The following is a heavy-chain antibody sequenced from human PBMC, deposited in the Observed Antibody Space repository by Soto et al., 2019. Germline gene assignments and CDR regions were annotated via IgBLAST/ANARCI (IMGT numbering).Heavy chain of an antibody. CDR2: IYYTGST. V-gene: IGHV4-61*01. D-gene: IGHD4-17*01. J-gene: IGHJ4*02. CDR1: GGSVSSGNYY. Sequence: PSETLALTCTVPGGSVSSGNYYWSWIRQPPGKGLEWIGYIYYTGSTKYNPSLQSRVTISLDTSKNQFSLRLTSVTSADTAVYYCARGGSYGDFFDYWGQGAQVTVSS. CDR3: ARGGSYGDFFDY.